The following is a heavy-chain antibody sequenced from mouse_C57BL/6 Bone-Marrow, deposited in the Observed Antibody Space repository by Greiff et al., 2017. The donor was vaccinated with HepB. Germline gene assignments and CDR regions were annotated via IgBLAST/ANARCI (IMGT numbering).Heavy chain of an antibody. V-gene: IGHV1-15*01. CDR2: IDPETGGT. J-gene: IGHJ2*01. D-gene: IGHD3-2*02. Sequence: VQLQESGAELVRPGASVTLSCKASGYTFTDYEMHWVKQTPVHGLEWIGAIDPETGGTAYNQKFKGKAILTADKSSSTAYMELRSLTSEDSAVYYCTKEGSGYEFDYWDQGTTLTVSS. CDR1: GYTFTDYE. CDR3: TKEGSGYEFDY.